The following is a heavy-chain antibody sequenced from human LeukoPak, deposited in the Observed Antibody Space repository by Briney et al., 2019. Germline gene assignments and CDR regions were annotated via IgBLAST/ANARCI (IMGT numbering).Heavy chain of an antibody. V-gene: IGHV4-30-4*01. Sequence: PSETLSLTCTVSGGSISSGDYYWGWIRQPPGKGLEWIGYIYYSGSTYYNPSLKSRVTTSVDTSKNQFSLKLSSVTAADTAVYYCAREKPSQGYFQHWGQGTLVTVSS. D-gene: IGHD1-14*01. CDR2: IYYSGST. J-gene: IGHJ1*01. CDR3: AREKPSQGYFQH. CDR1: GGSISSGDYY.